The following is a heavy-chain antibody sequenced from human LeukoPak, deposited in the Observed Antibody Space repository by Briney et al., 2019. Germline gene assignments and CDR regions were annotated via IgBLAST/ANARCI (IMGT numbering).Heavy chain of an antibody. V-gene: IGHV3-53*04. D-gene: IGHD5-12*01. J-gene: IGHJ3*02. CDR3: AREGGSGSDAFDI. CDR2: IYSGGST. Sequence: GGFLRLSCAASGFTVSSNYMSWVRQAPGKGLEWVSVIYSGGSTYYADSVKGRFTISRHNSKNTLYLQMNSLRAEDTAVYYCAREGGSGSDAFDIWGQGTMVTVSS. CDR1: GFTVSSNY.